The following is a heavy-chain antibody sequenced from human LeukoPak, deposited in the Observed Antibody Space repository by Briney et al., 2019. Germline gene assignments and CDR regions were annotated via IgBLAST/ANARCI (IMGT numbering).Heavy chain of an antibody. CDR3: ARLSVIAADGTHYFDY. J-gene: IGHJ4*02. CDR1: GYSFTNYW. CDR2: IYPGDSDS. Sequence: GESLKISCKGSGYSFTNYWIGWVRQMPGKGLEWMGIIYPGDSDSRNSPSFQAQVSISADKSINTAYLQWGSLKASDTAMYYCARLSVIAADGTHYFDYWGQGTLVTVSS. D-gene: IGHD6-13*01. V-gene: IGHV5-51*01.